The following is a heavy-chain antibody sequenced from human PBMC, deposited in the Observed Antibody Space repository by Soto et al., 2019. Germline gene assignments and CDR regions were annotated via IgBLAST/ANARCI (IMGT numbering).Heavy chain of an antibody. D-gene: IGHD3-3*01. Sequence: PSETLSLTCTVSGGSISSYYWSWIRQPPGKGLEWIGYIYYSGSTNYNPSLKSRVNISVDTSKNQFSLKLSSVTAADTAVYYCARNYGTNYDFWSGYYTGYRWFEPWGQGTLVTVSS. V-gene: IGHV4-59*01. CDR1: GGSISSYY. CDR2: IYYSGST. CDR3: ARNYGTNYDFWSGYYTGYRWFEP. J-gene: IGHJ5*02.